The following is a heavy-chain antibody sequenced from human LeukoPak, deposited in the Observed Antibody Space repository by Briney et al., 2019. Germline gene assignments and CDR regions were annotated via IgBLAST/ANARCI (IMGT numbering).Heavy chain of an antibody. J-gene: IGHJ4*02. V-gene: IGHV3-30*18. CDR1: GFTFRSYP. CDR2: ISYDGSNK. Sequence: PGRSLRLSCAASGFTFRSYPMHWVRQAPGKGLEWVAVISYDGSNKYYADSVKGRFTISRGNSKNTLYLQMDSLRPEDTAVYYCAKSYDNGWYVCDYWGQGTLATVSS. CDR3: AKSYDNGWYVCDY. D-gene: IGHD6-19*01.